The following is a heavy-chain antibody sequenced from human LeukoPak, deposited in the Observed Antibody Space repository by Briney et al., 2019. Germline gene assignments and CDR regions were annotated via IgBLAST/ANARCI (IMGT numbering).Heavy chain of an antibody. CDR2: IYTSGNT. D-gene: IGHD3-16*02. CDR3: ARGMEYYDYVWGSYRRYDSSGYHDY. V-gene: IGHV4-61*02. CDR1: GGSISSGNYY. J-gene: IGHJ4*02. Sequence: PSETLSLTCTVSGGSISSGNYYWSWIRQPAGKGLEWIGRIYTSGNTNYNPSLKSRVTVSIDTSKNQFSLKLSSVTAADTAVYYCARGMEYYDYVWGSYRRYDSSGYHDYWGRGTLVTVSS.